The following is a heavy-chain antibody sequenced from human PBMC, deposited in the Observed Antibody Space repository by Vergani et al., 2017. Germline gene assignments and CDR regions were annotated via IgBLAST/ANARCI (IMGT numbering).Heavy chain of an antibody. CDR1: GYTFTSYG. D-gene: IGHD3-16*01. CDR3: AGMKKGAPMISYYDGMDV. V-gene: IGHV1-18*01. J-gene: IGHJ6*02. CDR2: FSAYNGNT. Sequence: QVQLVQSGAEVKKLGASVKVSCKASGYTFTSYGSSWVRQAPGQGLEGMGWFSAYNGNTNYAQKLQGRVTMTTDTSTSTPCMELRSLRSDDTAVYYCAGMKKGAPMISYYDGMDVWGQGTTVTVSS.